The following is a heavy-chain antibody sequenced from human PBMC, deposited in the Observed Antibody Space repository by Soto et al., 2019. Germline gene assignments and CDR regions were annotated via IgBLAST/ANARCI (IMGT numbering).Heavy chain of an antibody. CDR1: GYTFTSYA. V-gene: IGHV1-69*13. CDR3: AREKSSWYDY. J-gene: IGHJ4*02. D-gene: IGHD6-13*01. CDR2: IIPIFGTA. Sequence: SVKVSCKASGYTFTSYAMHWVRQAPGQRLEWMGGIIPIFGTANYAQKFQGRVTITADESTSTAYMELGSLRSEDTAVYNCAREKSSWYDYWGQGTLVTVSS.